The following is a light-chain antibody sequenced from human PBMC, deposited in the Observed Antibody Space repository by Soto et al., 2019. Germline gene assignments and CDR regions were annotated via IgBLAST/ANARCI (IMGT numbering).Light chain of an antibody. CDR2: AAS. V-gene: IGKV1-39*01. Sequence: DIQITQCPICLPSSVVDGVTITCRASHSIMTYLNWYQLKPGKPPRLLIYAASSLQSGVPSRFSGSGSGTDFTLTITNLQPEDFATYSCQQSYNSPQTFGQGTKVDIK. CDR1: HSIMTY. CDR3: QQSYNSPQT. J-gene: IGKJ1*01.